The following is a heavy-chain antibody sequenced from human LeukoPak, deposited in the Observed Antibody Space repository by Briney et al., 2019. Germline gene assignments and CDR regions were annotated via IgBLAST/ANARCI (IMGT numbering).Heavy chain of an antibody. CDR3: AKDQFEYYDSSGYPSYYYYGMDV. V-gene: IGHV3-23*01. D-gene: IGHD3-22*01. Sequence: GASLRLSCAASGFTFSSYGMSWVRQAPGKGLKWVSAISGSGGSTYYADSVKGRFTISRDNSKNTLYLQMNSLRAEDTAVYYCAKDQFEYYDSSGYPSYYYYGMDVWGQGTTVTVSS. CDR2: ISGSGGST. J-gene: IGHJ6*02. CDR1: GFTFSSYG.